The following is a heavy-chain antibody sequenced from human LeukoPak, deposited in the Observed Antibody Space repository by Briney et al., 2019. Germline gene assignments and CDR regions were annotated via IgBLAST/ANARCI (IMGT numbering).Heavy chain of an antibody. J-gene: IGHJ4*02. D-gene: IGHD3-10*01. CDR3: ASRGGFGEVCLDY. V-gene: IGHV3-30*02. Sequence: RPGGSLRLSCAASGFTFSSHGTHWVRQAPGKGLEWVAFIRYDGSNKYYADSVKGRFTISRDNSKNTLYLQMNSLRAEDTAVYYCASRGGFGEVCLDYWAQGTLVTVSS. CDR1: GFTFSSHG. CDR2: IRYDGSNK.